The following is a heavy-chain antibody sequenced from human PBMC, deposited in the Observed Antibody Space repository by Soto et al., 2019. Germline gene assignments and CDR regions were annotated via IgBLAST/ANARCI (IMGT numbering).Heavy chain of an antibody. CDR2: IYYSGST. Sequence: QVQLQESGPGLVKPSETLSLTCTVYGGSISSYYWSWIRQPPGKGLEWIGYIYYSGSTNYNPSLKSLVPLPVDTSKNLCSLEQSSVPAAAAAVYYCANHYGSGSAFEYWGQGTLLTVSS. CDR1: GGSISSYY. V-gene: IGHV4-59*08. D-gene: IGHD3-10*01. J-gene: IGHJ4*02. CDR3: ANHYGSGSAFEY.